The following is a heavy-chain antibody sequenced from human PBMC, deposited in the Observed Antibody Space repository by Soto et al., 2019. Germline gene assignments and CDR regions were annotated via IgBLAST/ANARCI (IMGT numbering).Heavy chain of an antibody. CDR2: FDPEDGEI. V-gene: IGHV1-24*01. CDR1: GYTLTELS. CDR3: SAARFLEWLLPLDY. Sequence: ASVKVSCKVSGYTLTELSMHWVRQAPGKGLEWMGGFDPEDGEIIYAQKFQGRVTMTEDTSTDTAYMELSSLRSEDTAVYYCSAARFLEWLLPLDYWGQGTLVTVSS. J-gene: IGHJ4*02. D-gene: IGHD3-3*01.